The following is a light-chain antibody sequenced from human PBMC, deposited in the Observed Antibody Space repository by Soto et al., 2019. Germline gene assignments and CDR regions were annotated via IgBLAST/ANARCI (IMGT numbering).Light chain of an antibody. Sequence: DIPMTQSPSTLSASVGDRVTITCRASQSISSWLAWYQQKPGKAPKLLIYDASSLESGVPSRFSGSGSGTQVTLTISSLQPDDFATYYCQQYNSYRTFGQGSKVDIK. CDR1: QSISSW. J-gene: IGKJ1*01. CDR2: DAS. V-gene: IGKV1-5*01. CDR3: QQYNSYRT.